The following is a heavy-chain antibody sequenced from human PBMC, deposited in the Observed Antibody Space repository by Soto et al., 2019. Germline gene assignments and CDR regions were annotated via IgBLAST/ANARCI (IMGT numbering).Heavy chain of an antibody. D-gene: IGHD1-26*01. Sequence: SDTLSLTCTVSGGSISSGNYYWSWIRQPPGKGLEWIGFISYSGSTYYNPSLKSRVTISVDTSKNQFSLKLSSVTAADTAVYYCATQEVGGSYVYTFDPWGQGTLVTVSS. V-gene: IGHV4-30-4*02. CDR1: GGSISSGNYY. CDR2: ISYSGST. J-gene: IGHJ5*02. CDR3: ATQEVGGSYVYTFDP.